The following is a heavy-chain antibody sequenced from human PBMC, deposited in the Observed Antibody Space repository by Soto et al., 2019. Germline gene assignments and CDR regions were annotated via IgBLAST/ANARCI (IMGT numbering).Heavy chain of an antibody. CDR2: IKPNSGGT. CDR1: GYTFTGYY. Sequence: ASVKVSCKASGYTFTGYYMHWGRQAPGQGHEWMGWIKPNSGGTNYAQKFQGWVHMTRDTSIITAYMELSRLRSDDTAVYSCARGLYGSGSYYKPYFDYWGQGSLVTVSS. J-gene: IGHJ4*02. V-gene: IGHV1-2*04. D-gene: IGHD3-10*01. CDR3: ARGLYGSGSYYKPYFDY.